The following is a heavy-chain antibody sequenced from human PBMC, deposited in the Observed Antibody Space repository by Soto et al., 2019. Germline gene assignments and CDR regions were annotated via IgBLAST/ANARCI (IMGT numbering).Heavy chain of an antibody. V-gene: IGHV3-11*06. CDR1: GFTFSDYY. D-gene: IGHD2-2*01. CDR2: ISSSSSYT. J-gene: IGHJ4*02. Sequence: QVQLVESGGGLVKPGGSLRLSCAASGFTFSDYYMSWIRQAPGKGLEWVSYISSSSSYTNYADSVKGRFTISRDNAKNSLYLQMNSLRAEDTAVYYCASGPPIVVVPAAPGYWGQGTLVTVSS. CDR3: ASGPPIVVVPAAPGY.